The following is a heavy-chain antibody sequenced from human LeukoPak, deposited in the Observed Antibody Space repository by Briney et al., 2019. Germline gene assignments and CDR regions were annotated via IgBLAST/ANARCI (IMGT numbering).Heavy chain of an antibody. J-gene: IGHJ4*02. V-gene: IGHV3-66*01. Sequence: PGGSLRLSCAASGFTVNSNYMSWVRQAPGKGLEWVSVIYSGGSTYYADSVKGRFTISRDNSKNTLYVQMNSLRAEDTAVYYCAREFSGSNYGFPFDYWGQGTLVTVSS. CDR3: AREFSGSNYGFPFDY. D-gene: IGHD1-26*01. CDR1: GFTVNSNY. CDR2: IYSGGST.